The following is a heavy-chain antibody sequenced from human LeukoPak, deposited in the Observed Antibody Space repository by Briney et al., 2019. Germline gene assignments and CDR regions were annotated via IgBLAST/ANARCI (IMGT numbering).Heavy chain of an antibody. CDR1: GFTFSSYS. CDR3: GKGCYSSGWWGSDY. J-gene: IGHJ4*02. V-gene: IGHV3-21*01. D-gene: IGHD6-19*01. CDR2: IRSSSSYI. Sequence: PGGSLRLSCAASGFTFSSYSMNWVRQAPGKGLEGVSSIRSSSSYIYYADSVKGRFTISRDNAKNSLYLQMGSPRAEDTAVYYCGKGCYSSGWWGSDYWGRGTLVTVSS.